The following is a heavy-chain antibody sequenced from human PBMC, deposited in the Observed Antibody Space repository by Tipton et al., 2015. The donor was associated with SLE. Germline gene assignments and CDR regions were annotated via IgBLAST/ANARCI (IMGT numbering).Heavy chain of an antibody. Sequence: TLSLTCAVYGGSFSGYYWSWIRQPPGKGLEWIANIHYSGSTYYKSSLKSRVTISIDTSKNQFSLKLSSVTAADSAVYYCARMTTEIDYWGQGTLVTVSS. V-gene: IGHV4-34*01. CDR1: GGSFSGYY. J-gene: IGHJ4*02. CDR3: ARMTTEIDY. D-gene: IGHD4-17*01. CDR2: IHYSGST.